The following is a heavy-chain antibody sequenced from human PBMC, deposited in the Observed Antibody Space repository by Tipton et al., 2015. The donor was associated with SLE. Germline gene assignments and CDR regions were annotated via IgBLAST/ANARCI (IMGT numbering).Heavy chain of an antibody. D-gene: IGHD1-7*01. J-gene: IGHJ4*02. Sequence: TLSLTCTVSGGSITSLPYFWNWSRQPAGKGLEWVGRMYSSGRSDYTPSLKSRATISVDTSKNQLSLKLTSVTAADTAVYYCAANMEGTGTPTGWGQGTRVTVSS. CDR2: MYSSGRS. CDR1: GGSITSLPYF. CDR3: AANMEGTGTPTG. V-gene: IGHV4-61*02.